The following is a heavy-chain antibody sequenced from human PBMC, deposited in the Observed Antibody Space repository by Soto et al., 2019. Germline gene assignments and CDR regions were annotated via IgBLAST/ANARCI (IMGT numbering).Heavy chain of an antibody. CDR3: ARMAPCKSANDCYSLTLDF. Sequence: QVQLLQSGAEVKKPGASVKVSCKASGYTFVTYGISWVRQAPGKGLEWMGWITPSNGDTNYEQKLQGRVTMTTDTSTSTAYMEVRSLRSDDTAVYHCARMAPCKSANDCYSLTLDFWGQGTLVTVSS. CDR2: ITPSNGDT. CDR1: GYTFVTYG. J-gene: IGHJ4*02. D-gene: IGHD2-21*02. V-gene: IGHV1-18*01.